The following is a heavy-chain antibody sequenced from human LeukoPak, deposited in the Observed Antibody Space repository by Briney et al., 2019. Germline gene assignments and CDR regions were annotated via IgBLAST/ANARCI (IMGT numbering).Heavy chain of an antibody. CDR1: GYTFTSYD. CDR2: MNPNSGNT. D-gene: IGHD3-3*01. J-gene: IGHJ6*03. CDR3: ARGPYYDFWSGYYDPYYYYMDV. Sequence: ASVTVSFKASGYTFTSYDINWVRQATGQGLEWMGWMNPNSGNTGYAQKFQGRVTITRNTSISTAYTELSSLRSEDTAVYYCARGPYYDFWSGYYDPYYYYMDVWGKGTTVTVSS. V-gene: IGHV1-8*03.